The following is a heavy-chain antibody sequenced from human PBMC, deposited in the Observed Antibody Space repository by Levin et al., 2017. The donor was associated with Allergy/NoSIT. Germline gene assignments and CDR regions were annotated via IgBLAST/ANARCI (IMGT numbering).Heavy chain of an antibody. V-gene: IGHV4-39*07. CDR1: GGSISSSSYY. CDR2: IYYSGST. CDR3: ARDDRLVRDFDY. D-gene: IGHD6-6*01. J-gene: IGHJ4*02. Sequence: SETLSLTCTVSGGSISSSSYYWGWIRQPPGKGLEWIGSIYYSGSTYYNPSLKSRVTISVDTSKNQFSLKLSSVTAADTAVYYCARDDRLVRDFDYWGQGTLVTVSS.